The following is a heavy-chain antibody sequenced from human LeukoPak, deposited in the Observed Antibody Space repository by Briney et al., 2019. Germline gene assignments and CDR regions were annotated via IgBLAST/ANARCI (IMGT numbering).Heavy chain of an antibody. Sequence: SETLSLTCTVSGGSSNSFYWSWIRQPPGKGLEWIGYFYYSGTTNYNPSLKSRVTISVDTSKNQFSLNLSSATAADTAVYFCARVHRFCSGGNCYAFDYWGQGTLVTVSP. CDR2: FYYSGTT. V-gene: IGHV4-59*01. CDR1: GGSSNSFY. D-gene: IGHD2-15*01. J-gene: IGHJ4*02. CDR3: ARVHRFCSGGNCYAFDY.